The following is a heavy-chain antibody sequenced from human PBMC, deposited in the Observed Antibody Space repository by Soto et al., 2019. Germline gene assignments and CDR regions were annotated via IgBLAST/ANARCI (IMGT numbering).Heavy chain of an antibody. CDR2: TYYSGST. J-gene: IGHJ4*02. CDR3: ARHDWAKPFDY. V-gene: IGHV4-30-2*03. D-gene: IGHD3-9*01. Sequence: PSDTLSLTCDVSGDTISTCGYTWAWIRQPPGKALEWIGHTYYSGSTYYNPSLKSRVTISVDTSKNQFSLKLSSVTAADTAVYYCARHDWAKPFDYWGQGTLVTVSS. CDR1: GDTISTCGYT.